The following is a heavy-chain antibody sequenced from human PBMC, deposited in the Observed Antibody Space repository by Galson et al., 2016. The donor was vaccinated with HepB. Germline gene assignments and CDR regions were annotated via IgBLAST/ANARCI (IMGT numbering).Heavy chain of an antibody. V-gene: IGHV3-33*01. D-gene: IGHD6-19*01. CDR3: ARDRVLQWHYVGTFDL. J-gene: IGHJ3*01. CDR2: IWSDGTHY. Sequence: SLRLSCAASGFTFRTYGMHWVRQAPGKGLEWVGVIWSDGTHYDYGDSVKGRFAISRDDSLNTLYLQMNSLRVEDTAVYYCARDRVLQWHYVGTFDLWGQGTMVTVSS. CDR1: GFTFRTYG.